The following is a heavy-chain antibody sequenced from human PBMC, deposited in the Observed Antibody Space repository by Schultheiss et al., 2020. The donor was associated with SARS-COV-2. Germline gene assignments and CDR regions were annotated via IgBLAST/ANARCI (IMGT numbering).Heavy chain of an antibody. CDR1: GFTFSDYY. V-gene: IGHV3-11*04. Sequence: GGSLRLSCAASGFTFSDYYMSWIRQAPGKGLEWVSYISSGGSYIYYADSVKGRFTISRDNSKNTLYLQMNSLRAEDTAVYYCARDDYYDSSGYENWGQGTLVTVSS. J-gene: IGHJ4*02. CDR2: ISSGGSYI. D-gene: IGHD3-22*01. CDR3: ARDDYYDSSGYEN.